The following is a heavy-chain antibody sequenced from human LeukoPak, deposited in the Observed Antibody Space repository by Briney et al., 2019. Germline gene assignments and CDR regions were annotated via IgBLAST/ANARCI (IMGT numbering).Heavy chain of an antibody. CDR2: ISSSSSYI. D-gene: IGHD6-19*01. V-gene: IGHV3-21*01. Sequence: GGSLRLSCAASGFTFSSYGMHWVRQAPGKGLEWVSSISSSSSYIYYADSVKGRFTISRDNAKNSLYLQMNSLRAEDTAVYYCARDGPYSSGWYGGNWFDPWGQGTLVTVSS. CDR1: GFTFSSYG. J-gene: IGHJ5*02. CDR3: ARDGPYSSGWYGGNWFDP.